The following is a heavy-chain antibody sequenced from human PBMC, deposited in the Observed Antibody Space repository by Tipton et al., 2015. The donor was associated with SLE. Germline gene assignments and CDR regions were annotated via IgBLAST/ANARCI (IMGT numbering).Heavy chain of an antibody. D-gene: IGHD1-14*01. J-gene: IGHJ3*02. CDR2: IYHSGST. CDR3: ARDADRADAFDI. Sequence: TLSLTCAVSGGSISSGGYSWSWIRQPPGKGLEWIGYIYHSGSTYYNPSLKSRVTISVDTSKNQFSLKLSSVTAADTAVYYCARDADRADAFDIWGQGTMVTVSS. CDR1: GGSISSGGYS. V-gene: IGHV4-30-2*01.